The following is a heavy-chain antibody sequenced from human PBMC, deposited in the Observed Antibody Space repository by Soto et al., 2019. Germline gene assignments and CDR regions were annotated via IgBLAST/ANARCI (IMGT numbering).Heavy chain of an antibody. Sequence: GGSLRLSCAASGFTFSGSAMHWVRQASGKGLEWVGRIRSKANSYATAYAASVKGRFTISRDDSKNTAYLQMNSLKTEDTAVYYCTKTTVTTYYYYYYGMDVRGQGTTVTVSS. V-gene: IGHV3-73*01. J-gene: IGHJ6*02. CDR1: GFTFSGSA. D-gene: IGHD4-17*01. CDR3: TKTTVTTYYYYYYGMDV. CDR2: IRSKANSYAT.